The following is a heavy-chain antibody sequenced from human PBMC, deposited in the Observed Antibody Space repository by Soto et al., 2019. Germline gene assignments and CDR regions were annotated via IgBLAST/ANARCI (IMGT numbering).Heavy chain of an antibody. CDR3: AKMVGSWTCDSYFYYGLDV. D-gene: IGHD2-21*01. V-gene: IGHV3-23*01. Sequence: GGSLRLSCAASGFVFSSHAMSWVRQAPGKGLEWVSATSGSGATTYYADSVKGRLTNSRDNSENTLVLEMTSLRADDTAVYYCAKMVGSWTCDSYFYYGLDVWGQGTTVTVSS. CDR2: TSGSGATT. CDR1: GFVFSSHA. J-gene: IGHJ6*02.